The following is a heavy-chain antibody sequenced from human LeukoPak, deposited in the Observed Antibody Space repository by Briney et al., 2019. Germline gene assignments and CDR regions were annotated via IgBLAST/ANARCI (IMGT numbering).Heavy chain of an antibody. CDR2: INHSGST. V-gene: IGHV4-34*01. Sequence: SETLSLTCAVYGGSFSGYYWSWIRQPPGNGLEWIGEINHSGSTNYNPSLKSRVTISVDTSKNQFSLKLSSVTAADTAVYYCARGRRRIQLWYRGSFDYWGQGTLVTVSS. CDR3: ARGRRRIQLWYRGSFDY. J-gene: IGHJ4*02. D-gene: IGHD5-18*01. CDR1: GGSFSGYY.